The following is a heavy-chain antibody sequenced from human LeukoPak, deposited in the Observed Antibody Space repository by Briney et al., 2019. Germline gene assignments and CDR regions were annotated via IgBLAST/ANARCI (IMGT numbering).Heavy chain of an antibody. V-gene: IGHV3-9*01. CDR2: FSLDSDNV. CDR1: GFTFHEKYA. J-gene: IGHJ6*02. Sequence: GRSLRLSCGASGFTFHEKYAMHWVRQAPGKGLEWVSGFSLDSDNVGYADSVRGRCTVSRDRAKNSLYLQMNYLRPEDTALYFCTKDMDPGGINVWGQGTTVIVSS. CDR3: TKDMDPGGINV. D-gene: IGHD2-2*03.